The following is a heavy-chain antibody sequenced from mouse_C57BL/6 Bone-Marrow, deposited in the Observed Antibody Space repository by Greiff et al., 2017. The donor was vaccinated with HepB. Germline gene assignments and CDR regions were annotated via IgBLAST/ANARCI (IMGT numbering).Heavy chain of an antibody. V-gene: IGHV5-4*03. CDR1: GFTFSSYA. Sequence: EVKLMESGGGLVKPGGSLKLSCAASGFTFSSYAMSWVRQTPEKRLEWVATISDGGSYTYYPDNVKGRFTITRDNDKNNLYLQMSHLKTEDTAMYYCAGNYGNYGLAYWGQGTLVTVSA. CDR3: AGNYGNYGLAY. D-gene: IGHD2-1*01. J-gene: IGHJ3*01. CDR2: ISDGGSYT.